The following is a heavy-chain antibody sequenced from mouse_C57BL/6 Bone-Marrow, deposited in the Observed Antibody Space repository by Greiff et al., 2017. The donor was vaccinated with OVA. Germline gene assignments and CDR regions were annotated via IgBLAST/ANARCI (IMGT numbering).Heavy chain of an antibody. CDR3: TLYYYGSSWYFDV. D-gene: IGHD1-1*01. CDR1: GYTFTSYG. Sequence: VQLQQSGAELARPGASVKLSCKASGYTFTSYGVSWVKQRTGQGLEWIGEIYPRSSNTYYNEKFKGKATLTADKSSSTAYLELRSLTSEDTAVYYCTLYYYGSSWYFDVWGTGTTVTVSS. CDR2: IYPRSSNT. J-gene: IGHJ1*03. V-gene: IGHV1-81*01.